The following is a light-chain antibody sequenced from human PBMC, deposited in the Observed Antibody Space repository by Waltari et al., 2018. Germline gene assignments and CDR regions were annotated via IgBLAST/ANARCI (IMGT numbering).Light chain of an antibody. CDR1: RSNIGSNT. CDR2: SNN. V-gene: IGLV1-44*01. J-gene: IGLJ1*01. CDR3: AAWDDSLNGHV. Sequence: QSVLTQPPSASGTPGQRVTISCSGSRSNIGSNTVNWYQQLPGTAPKLLIYSNNQRTSGVPDRFSGSKSGTSASLAISGLQSEDEADYYCAAWDDSLNGHVFGTGTKVTVL.